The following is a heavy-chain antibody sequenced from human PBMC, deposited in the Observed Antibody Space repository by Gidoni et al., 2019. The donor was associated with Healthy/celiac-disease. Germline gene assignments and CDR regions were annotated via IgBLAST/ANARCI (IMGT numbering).Heavy chain of an antibody. Sequence: QVQLQESGPGLVKPSQTLSLTCTVSGGSISSGGYYWSWIRPHPGKGLEWIGYIYYSGSTYYNPSLKSRVTRSVDTSKNQFSLKLSSVTAADTAVYYCARAFRDFWSGYYPHFDYWGQGTLVTVSS. V-gene: IGHV4-31*03. CDR3: ARAFRDFWSGYYPHFDY. CDR1: GGSISSGGYY. D-gene: IGHD3-3*01. J-gene: IGHJ4*02. CDR2: IYYSGST.